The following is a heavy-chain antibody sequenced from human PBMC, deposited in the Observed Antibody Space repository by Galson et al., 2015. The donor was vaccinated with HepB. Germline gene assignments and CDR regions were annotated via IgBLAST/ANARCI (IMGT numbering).Heavy chain of an antibody. J-gene: IGHJ5*02. D-gene: IGHD4-17*01. V-gene: IGHV1-24*01. CDR2: FDPEDGET. CDR3: ASEGGYGDYSGRNWFDP. Sequence: SVKVSCKVSGYTLTELSMHWVRQAPGKGLEWMGGFDPEDGETIYAQKFQGRVTMTEDTSTDTAYMELSSLRSEDTAVYYCASEGGYGDYSGRNWFDPWGQGTLVTVSS. CDR1: GYTLTELS.